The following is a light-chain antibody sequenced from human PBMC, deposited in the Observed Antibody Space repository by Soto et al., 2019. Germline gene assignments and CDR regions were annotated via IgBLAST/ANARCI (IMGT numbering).Light chain of an antibody. Sequence: IVMTQSPAPLSVYPGERATLYCRASQSVSSNLAWYQQKPGQAPRLLIYGASTRATGIPARFSGSGSGTEFTLTISSLQSEDFAVYYCQQYNNWRTFGQGTKVDI. V-gene: IGKV3-15*01. J-gene: IGKJ1*01. CDR1: QSVSSN. CDR3: QQYNNWRT. CDR2: GAS.